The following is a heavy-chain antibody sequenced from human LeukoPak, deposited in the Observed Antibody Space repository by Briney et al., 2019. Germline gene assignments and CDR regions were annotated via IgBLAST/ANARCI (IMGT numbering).Heavy chain of an antibody. CDR2: IKQDGSEK. CDR3: ARLMVYAIRRYYYYGMDV. CDR1: GFTFSSYW. Sequence: GSLRLSCAASGFTFSSYWMSWVRQAPGKGLKWVANIKQDGSEKYYVDSVKGRFTISRDNAKNSLYLQMNSLRAEDTAVYYCARLMVYAIRRYYYYGMDVWGQGTTVTVSS. J-gene: IGHJ6*02. V-gene: IGHV3-7*01. D-gene: IGHD2-8*01.